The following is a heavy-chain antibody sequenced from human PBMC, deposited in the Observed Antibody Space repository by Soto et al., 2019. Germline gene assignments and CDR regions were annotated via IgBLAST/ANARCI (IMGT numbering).Heavy chain of an antibody. CDR1: GGSISSGGYY. J-gene: IGHJ4*02. CDR2: IYYSGST. CDR3: ARGEVLWFGEPSPFDY. V-gene: IGHV4-31*03. Sequence: QVQLQESGPGLVKPSQTLSLTCTVSGGSISSGGYYWSWIRQHPGKGLEWIGYIYYSGSTYYNPSLKIGVTLSVDTSKNQFSLKLSSVTAADTAVYYCARGEVLWFGEPSPFDYWGQGTLVTVSS. D-gene: IGHD3-10*01.